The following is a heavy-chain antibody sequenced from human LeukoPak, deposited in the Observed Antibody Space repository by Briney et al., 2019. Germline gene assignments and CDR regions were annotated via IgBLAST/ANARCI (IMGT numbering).Heavy chain of an antibody. CDR3: VKGVSATQDYLFYY. Sequence: GGSLRLSCEASGYTFSTYAISWARQPPGEGLEWGSFISGGGGSTLYADSVKGRFTISRDNSENTVNLQMNSLRAEDTAVYYCVKGVSATQDYLFYYWGQGILVTVSS. CDR1: GYTFSTYA. V-gene: IGHV3-23*01. D-gene: IGHD2-8*01. J-gene: IGHJ4*02. CDR2: ISGGGGST.